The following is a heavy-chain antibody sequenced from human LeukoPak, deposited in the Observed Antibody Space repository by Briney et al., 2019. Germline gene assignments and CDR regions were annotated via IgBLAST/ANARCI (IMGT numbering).Heavy chain of an antibody. V-gene: IGHV4-61*02. CDR1: GGSISSGSYY. Sequence: SETLSLTCTVSGGSISSGSYYWSWIRQPAGKGLEWIGRIYTSGSTNYNPSLKSRVTISVDTSKDQFSLKLSSVTAADTAVYYCAREPKSHRWLPQKGNAFDIWGQGTMVTVSS. D-gene: IGHD5-24*01. CDR3: AREPKSHRWLPQKGNAFDI. CDR2: IYTSGST. J-gene: IGHJ3*02.